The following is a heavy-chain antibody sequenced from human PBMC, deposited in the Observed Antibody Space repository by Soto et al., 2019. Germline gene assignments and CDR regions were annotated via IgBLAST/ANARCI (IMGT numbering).Heavy chain of an antibody. CDR1: GGSFSGYY. Sequence: QVQLQQWGAGLLKPSETLSLTCAVYGGSFSGYYWSWIRQPPGKGLEWIGEINHSGSTNYNPSLKSRVTISVDTSKNQFSLKLSSVTAADTAVYYCAARKPRYYYYGMDVWGQGTTVTVSS. V-gene: IGHV4-34*01. CDR3: AARKPRYYYYGMDV. CDR2: INHSGST. J-gene: IGHJ6*02.